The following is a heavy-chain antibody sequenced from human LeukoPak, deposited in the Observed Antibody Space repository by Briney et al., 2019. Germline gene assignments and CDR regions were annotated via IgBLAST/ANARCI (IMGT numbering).Heavy chain of an antibody. Sequence: GGSLRLSCAASGFTFSSYSMNWVRQAPEKGLEWVANINQGGSEKYYVDSVRGRFTISRDNAKNSLYLQMNSLRADDTAVYYCARDVTALDSWGQGTLVTVSS. CDR2: INQGGSEK. CDR1: GFTFSSYS. CDR3: ARDVTALDS. D-gene: IGHD2-2*01. V-gene: IGHV3-7*01. J-gene: IGHJ4*02.